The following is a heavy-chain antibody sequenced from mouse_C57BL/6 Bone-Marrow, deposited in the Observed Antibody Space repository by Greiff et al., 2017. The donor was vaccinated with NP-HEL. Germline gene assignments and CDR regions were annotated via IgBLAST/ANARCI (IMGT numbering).Heavy chain of an antibody. D-gene: IGHD1-1*01. Sequence: EVKLVESGGGLVQPGGSLKLSCAASGFTFSDYGMAWVRQAPRKGLEWVAFISTLAYSIYYADTVTGRFTISRENAKNTLYLEMCSLRSEDTAMYYCASFITTVVPFAYWGQGTLVTVSA. CDR3: ASFITTVVPFAY. CDR2: ISTLAYSI. V-gene: IGHV5-15*01. J-gene: IGHJ3*01. CDR1: GFTFSDYG.